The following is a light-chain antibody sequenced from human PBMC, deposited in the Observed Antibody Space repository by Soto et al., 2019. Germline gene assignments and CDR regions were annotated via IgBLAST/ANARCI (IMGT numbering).Light chain of an antibody. Sequence: QSALTQPASVSGSPGQSITISCTGTSSDVGDNKYVSWYQQLPGKAPKLMIYEVSNRPSGVSNRFSGSKSGNTASLTISGLQAEDEGDYYCSSYTTSSSTLVFGGGTKVTVL. CDR1: SSDVGDNKY. CDR3: SSYTTSSSTLV. J-gene: IGLJ2*01. V-gene: IGLV2-14*01. CDR2: EVS.